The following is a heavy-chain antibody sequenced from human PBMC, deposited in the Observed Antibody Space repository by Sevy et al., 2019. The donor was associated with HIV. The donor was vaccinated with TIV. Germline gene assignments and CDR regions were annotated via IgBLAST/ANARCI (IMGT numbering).Heavy chain of an antibody. CDR1: GYSFTTYW. J-gene: IGHJ4*02. Sequence: GESLKISCEGSGYSFTTYWIGWVRQMPGKGLEWMGVIYPDDSDTRYNPSFPGQVTISAEKSINTAYLEWSSLKASDTAIYYCARLEQRHCNGAHCYPFDYWGQGTLVTVSS. CDR2: IYPDDSDT. D-gene: IGHD2-21*01. CDR3: ARLEQRHCNGAHCYPFDY. V-gene: IGHV5-51*01.